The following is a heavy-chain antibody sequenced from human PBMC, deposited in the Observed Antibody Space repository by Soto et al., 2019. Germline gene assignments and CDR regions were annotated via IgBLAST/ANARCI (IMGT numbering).Heavy chain of an antibody. V-gene: IGHV1-3*01. CDR3: ARDHYPHFWSGYFKPRNYFDY. J-gene: IGHJ4*02. D-gene: IGHD3-3*02. Sequence: ASVKVSCKASGYTFTSYAMHWVRQAPGQRLEWMGWINAGNGNTKYSQKFQGRVTITRDTSASTAYMELSSLRSEDTAVYYCARDHYPHFWSGYFKPRNYFDYWGQGTLVTGSS. CDR2: INAGNGNT. CDR1: GYTFTSYA.